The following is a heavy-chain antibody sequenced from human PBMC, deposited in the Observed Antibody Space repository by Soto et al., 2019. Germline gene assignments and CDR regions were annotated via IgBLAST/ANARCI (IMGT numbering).Heavy chain of an antibody. V-gene: IGHV1-69*13. Sequence: SVKVSCKASGGTFSSYAMSWVRQAPGRGLEWMGCIIPIFGTANSAQKFQGRVTINADEYTSTAYMELSSLRSEDTAVYYCARGAPDQEYYDILTCSMPPEYSFDYWG. J-gene: IGHJ4*01. D-gene: IGHD3-9*01. CDR1: GGTFSSYA. CDR2: IIPIFGTA. CDR3: ARGAPDQEYYDILTCSMPPEYSFDY.